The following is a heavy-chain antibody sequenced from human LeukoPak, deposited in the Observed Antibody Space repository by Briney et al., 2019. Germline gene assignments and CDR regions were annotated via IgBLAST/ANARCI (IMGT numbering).Heavy chain of an antibody. CDR3: ARDEGGQWLVNYFDY. J-gene: IGHJ4*02. CDR1: GFTFSSYW. V-gene: IGHV3-74*01. Sequence: GGSLRLSCAASGFTFSSYWMHWVRQAPGKGLVWVSRINSDGSSTTYADSVKGRFTISRDNAKNTLYLQMNSLRAEDTAVYYCARDEGGQWLVNYFDYWGQGTLVTVSS. CDR2: INSDGSST. D-gene: IGHD6-19*01.